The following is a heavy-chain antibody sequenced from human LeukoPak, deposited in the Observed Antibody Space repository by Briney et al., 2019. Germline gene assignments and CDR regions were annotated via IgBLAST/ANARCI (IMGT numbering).Heavy chain of an antibody. Sequence: PGGSLRLSCAASGFTFSSYAMSWVRQAPGEGLEWVSGISGSGGSKYYADSVKGRFTISRDNSKNTVYLQMNSLRAEDTAVYYCARDPKYCTSTSCFDSWGQGTLVTVSS. V-gene: IGHV3-23*01. D-gene: IGHD2-2*01. J-gene: IGHJ4*02. CDR2: ISGSGGSK. CDR3: ARDPKYCTSTSCFDS. CDR1: GFTFSSYA.